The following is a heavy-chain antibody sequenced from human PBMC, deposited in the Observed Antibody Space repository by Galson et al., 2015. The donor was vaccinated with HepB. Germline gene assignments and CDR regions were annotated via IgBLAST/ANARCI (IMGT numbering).Heavy chain of an antibody. CDR2: MNPNSGNT. V-gene: IGHV1-8*01. Sequence: AAQVSGKASGDTFTSYDINWGRQATGPGLEWMGWMNPNSGNTGYAQKFQGRVTMTRNTSISTAYMELSSLRSEDTAVYYCARALLNWWDSQNDYWGQGTLVTVSS. J-gene: IGHJ4*02. CDR1: GDTFTSYD. D-gene: IGHD1-26*01. CDR3: ARALLNWWDSQNDY.